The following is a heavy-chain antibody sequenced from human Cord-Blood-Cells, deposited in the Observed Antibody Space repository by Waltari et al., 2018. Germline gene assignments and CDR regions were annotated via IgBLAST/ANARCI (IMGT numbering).Heavy chain of an antibody. J-gene: IGHJ2*01. D-gene: IGHD6-13*01. CDR2: IYTGDSDT. V-gene: IGHV5-51*01. CDR3: ARSYSSSWYWYFDL. Sequence: QIPGKGLEWMGIIYTGDSDTRYSPSFQGQVTISADKSISTAYLQWSSLKASDTAMYYCARSYSSSWYWYFDLWGRGTLVTVSS.